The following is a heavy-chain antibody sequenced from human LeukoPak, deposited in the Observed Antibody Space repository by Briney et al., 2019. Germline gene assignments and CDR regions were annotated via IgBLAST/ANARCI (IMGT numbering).Heavy chain of an antibody. Sequence: PGGSLRLSCAASGFTFSSYGMHWVRQAPGKGLEWVAFIRYDGSNKYYADSVKGRFTISRDNSKNTLYLQMNSLRAEDTAVYYCAKSGVLWFGELLLPDYYYYYMDVWGKGTTVTISS. D-gene: IGHD3-10*01. V-gene: IGHV3-30*02. CDR1: GFTFSSYG. CDR2: IRYDGSNK. CDR3: AKSGVLWFGELLLPDYYYYYMDV. J-gene: IGHJ6*03.